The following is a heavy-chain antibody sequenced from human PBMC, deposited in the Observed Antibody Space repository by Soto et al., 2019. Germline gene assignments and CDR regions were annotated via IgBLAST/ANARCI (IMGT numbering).Heavy chain of an antibody. CDR1: GGSISSGDYY. J-gene: IGHJ5*02. CDR3: ARDVAEYGDYDEAWFDP. D-gene: IGHD4-17*01. V-gene: IGHV4-30-4*01. CDR2: IYYSGST. Sequence: KPSETLSLTCTVSGGSISSGDYYWSWIRQPPGKGLEWIGYIYYSGSTYYNPSLKSRVTISVDTSKNQFSLKLSSVTAADTAVYYCARDVAEYGDYDEAWFDPWGQGTLVTAPQ.